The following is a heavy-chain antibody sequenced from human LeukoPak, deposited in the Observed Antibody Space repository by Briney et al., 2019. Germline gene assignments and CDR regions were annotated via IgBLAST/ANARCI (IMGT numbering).Heavy chain of an antibody. D-gene: IGHD6-19*01. CDR1: GFTFSNYA. J-gene: IGHJ5*02. CDR2: IVGGGHGT. Sequence: GGSLRLSCGASGFTFSNYAMAWVRQAPGKGLEWVSTIVGGGHGTYYVDSVKGRFAVSRDNSMNTLYLHMSSLRDDDAAVYYCAKGRAAGLLDWFDPWGQGTLVTVS. CDR3: AKGRAAGLLDWFDP. V-gene: IGHV3-23*01.